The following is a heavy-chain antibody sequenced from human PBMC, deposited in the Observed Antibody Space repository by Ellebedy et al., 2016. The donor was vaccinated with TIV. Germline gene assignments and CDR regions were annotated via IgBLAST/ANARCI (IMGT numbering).Heavy chain of an antibody. CDR1: GLTFSSYV. J-gene: IGHJ4*02. V-gene: IGHV3-23*01. CDR3: VGDRYCSGGRCYWVDY. CDR2: ISGSGGSP. Sequence: PGGSLRLSCAASGLTFSSYVMNWVRQAPGKGQEWVSTISGSGGSPYYADSVKGRFTISRDNSKNTLYLQMNSLRAEDTAIYYCVGDRYCSGGRCYWVDYWGQGILVTVSS. D-gene: IGHD2-15*01.